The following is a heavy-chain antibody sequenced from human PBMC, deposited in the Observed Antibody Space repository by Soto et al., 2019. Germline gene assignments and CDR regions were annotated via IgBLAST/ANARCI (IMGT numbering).Heavy chain of an antibody. J-gene: IGHJ6*02. CDR2: IIPIFGTA. CDR3: ARCGVVVPAARHYYYYGMDV. V-gene: IGHV1-69*13. D-gene: IGHD2-2*01. CDR1: GGTLSSYA. Sequence: ASVKLSCKASGGTLSSYASSWVRQAPEQGLEWMGGIIPIFGTANYAQKFQGRVTITADESTSTAYIELSSLRSEDTAVYYCARCGVVVPAARHYYYYGMDVWGQGTTVTVSS.